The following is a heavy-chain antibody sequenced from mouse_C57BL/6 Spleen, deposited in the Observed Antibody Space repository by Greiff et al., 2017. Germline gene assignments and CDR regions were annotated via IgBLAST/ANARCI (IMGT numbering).Heavy chain of an antibody. Sequence: VQLQQPGAELVKPGASVKMSCKASGYTFTSYWITWVKQRPGQGLEWIGDIYPGSGSTNYNEKFKSKATLTVDTSSSTAYMQLSSLTSEDSAVYSCARWGDGSSYFDYWGPGPTLTVSS. CDR3: ARWGDGSSYFDY. V-gene: IGHV1-55*01. CDR1: GYTFTSYW. D-gene: IGHD3-3*01. CDR2: IYPGSGST. J-gene: IGHJ2*01.